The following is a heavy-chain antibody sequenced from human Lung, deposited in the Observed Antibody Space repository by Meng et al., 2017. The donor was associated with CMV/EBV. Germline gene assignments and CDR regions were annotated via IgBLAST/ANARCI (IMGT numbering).Heavy chain of an antibody. J-gene: IGHJ6*02. Sequence: LSCTVSGGSISSSSYYWGWIRQPPGKGLEWIGSIYYSGSTYYNPSLKSRVTISVDTSKNQFSLKLSSVTAADTAVYYCARDGGKYCSSTSCKSKYYYYGMDVXGQGXTVTVSS. D-gene: IGHD2-2*01. CDR1: GGSISSSSYY. V-gene: IGHV4-39*07. CDR2: IYYSGST. CDR3: ARDGGKYCSSTSCKSKYYYYGMDV.